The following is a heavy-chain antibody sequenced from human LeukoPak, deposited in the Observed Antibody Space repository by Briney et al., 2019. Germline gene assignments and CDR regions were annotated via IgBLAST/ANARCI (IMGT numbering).Heavy chain of an antibody. CDR3: ARAREPDAFDI. CDR2: INSDGSWT. Sequence: GGSLRLSCAASGNYWMHWVRQAPGKGLVWVSHINSDGSWTGYADSVKGRFTISKDNAKNSLYLQMNSLRAEDTAVYYCARAREPDAFDIWGQGTMVTVSS. CDR1: GNYW. V-gene: IGHV3-74*01. J-gene: IGHJ3*02.